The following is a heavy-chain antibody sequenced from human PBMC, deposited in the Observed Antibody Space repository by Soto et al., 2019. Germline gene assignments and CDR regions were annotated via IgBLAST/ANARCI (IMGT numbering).Heavy chain of an antibody. Sequence: EVQLVESGGGLVQPGGSLKLSCAASGFTFSDSAMNWVRQASGKGLEWVGRIRSKVNTYATAYAESVKGRFTISRDDSMNTAYLQMNSLKTEDTAVYYCTRRRDWTAMDPLDYWGQGTLVTVSS. J-gene: IGHJ4*02. CDR3: TRRRDWTAMDPLDY. CDR2: IRSKVNTYAT. D-gene: IGHD5-18*01. CDR1: GFTFSDSA. V-gene: IGHV3-73*02.